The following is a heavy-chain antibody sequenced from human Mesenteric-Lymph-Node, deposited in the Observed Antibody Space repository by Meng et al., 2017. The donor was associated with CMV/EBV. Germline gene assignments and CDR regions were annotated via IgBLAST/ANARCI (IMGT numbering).Heavy chain of an antibody. V-gene: IGHV3-74*01. Sequence: GGSLRLSCAASGFTFRNYWMHWVRQAPGKGLVWVSRINEDGTTTNYADSVKGRFTISRDNARNTVYLQMNSLRVEDTAVYYCARAVTGTTAAKGYWGQGTLVTVSS. CDR2: INEDGTTT. J-gene: IGHJ4*02. CDR3: ARAVTGTTAAKGY. CDR1: GFTFRNYW. D-gene: IGHD1-20*01.